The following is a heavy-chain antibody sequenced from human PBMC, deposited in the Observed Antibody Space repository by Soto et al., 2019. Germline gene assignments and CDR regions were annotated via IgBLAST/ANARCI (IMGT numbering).Heavy chain of an antibody. Sequence: SGPTLVKPTQTLTLTCTFSGFSLSTSGVGVGWIRQPPGKALEWLALIYWDDDKRYSPSLKSRLTITKDTSKNQVVLTMTNMDPVDTATYYCARTYGGNSFVPNYFDYWGQGTLVTVSS. CDR1: GFSLSTSGVG. J-gene: IGHJ4*02. CDR3: ARTYGGNSFVPNYFDY. CDR2: IYWDDDK. V-gene: IGHV2-5*02. D-gene: IGHD4-17*01.